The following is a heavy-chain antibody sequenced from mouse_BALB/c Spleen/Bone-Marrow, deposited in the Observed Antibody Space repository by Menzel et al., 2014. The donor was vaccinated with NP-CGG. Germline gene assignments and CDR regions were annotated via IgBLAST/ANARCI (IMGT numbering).Heavy chain of an antibody. Sequence: EVKLLESGGGLVKPGGPLKLSCAASGFTFSDYYMYWVRQTPEKRLEWVATISDGGSYTYYPDSVKGRFTISRDNAKNNLYLQMSSLKSEDTAMYYCARVLRPHYYAMDYWGQGTSVTVSS. D-gene: IGHD1-2*01. J-gene: IGHJ4*01. CDR2: ISDGGSYT. V-gene: IGHV5-4*02. CDR1: GFTFSDYY. CDR3: ARVLRPHYYAMDY.